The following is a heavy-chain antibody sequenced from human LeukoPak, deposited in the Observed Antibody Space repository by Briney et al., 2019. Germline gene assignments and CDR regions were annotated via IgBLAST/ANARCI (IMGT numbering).Heavy chain of an antibody. CDR3: ARDSWEPDEYYFDY. CDR1: GGSISSGTYY. V-gene: IGHV4-39*02. D-gene: IGHD1-26*01. CDR2: IYYGRST. J-gene: IGHJ4*02. Sequence: PSETLSLTCTVSGGSISSGTYYWGWIRQPPGKGLEWIGSIYYGRSTYYSPSLKSRVTISVDTSKNQFSLKLSSVTAADTAVYYCARDSWEPDEYYFDYWGQGTLVTVSS.